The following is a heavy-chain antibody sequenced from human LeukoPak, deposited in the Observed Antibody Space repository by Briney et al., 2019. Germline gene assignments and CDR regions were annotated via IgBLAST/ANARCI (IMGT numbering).Heavy chain of an antibody. CDR2: ISYDGSNK. V-gene: IGHV3-30*18. CDR3: AKDGIEAVVGATTDYFDY. D-gene: IGHD1-26*01. J-gene: IGHJ4*02. Sequence: GGSLRLSCAASGFTFSSYGMRWVRQAPGKGLEWVAVISYDGSNKYYADSVKGRFTISRDNSKNTLYLQMNSLRAEDTAVYYCAKDGIEAVVGATTDYFDYWGQGTLVTVSS. CDR1: GFTFSSYG.